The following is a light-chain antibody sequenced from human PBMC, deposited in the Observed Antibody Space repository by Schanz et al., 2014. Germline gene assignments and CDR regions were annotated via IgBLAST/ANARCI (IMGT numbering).Light chain of an antibody. CDR1: QSVLHSSDNKNY. J-gene: IGKJ1*01. Sequence: DIVLTQFPDSLAVSLGERATIHCRSSQSVLHSSDNKNYLAWYQQKPGQPPKLLIYWASTRESGVPDRFSGSGSGTGFTLAISTLQAEDAAVYYCQQYYTTPPTFGQGTKVEVK. CDR2: WAS. CDR3: QQYYTTPPT. V-gene: IGKV4-1*01.